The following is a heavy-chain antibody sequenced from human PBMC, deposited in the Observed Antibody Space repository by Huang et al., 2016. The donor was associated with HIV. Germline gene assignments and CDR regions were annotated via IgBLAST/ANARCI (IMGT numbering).Heavy chain of an antibody. CDR2: VYDSGTT. V-gene: IGHV4-59*02. D-gene: IGHD6-19*01. Sequence: QVRLQESGPGLVKPSETLSLSCTVSGDSVSSHYWGWIRYPPGKGIEWIGTVYDSGTTKYNPRLKSRITISVDTSKNGFSLNITSVSAADTAMYFCVRDQGRLAVGGIDNWFDPWGQGALVTVSS. J-gene: IGHJ5*02. CDR1: GDSVSSHY. CDR3: VRDQGRLAVGGIDNWFDP.